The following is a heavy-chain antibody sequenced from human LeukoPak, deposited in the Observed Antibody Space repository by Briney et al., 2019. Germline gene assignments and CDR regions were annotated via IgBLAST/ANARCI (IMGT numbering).Heavy chain of an antibody. CDR2: IYHSGTT. D-gene: IGHD3-3*01. CDR1: GGSITSADDF. V-gene: IGHV4-30-4*01. CDR3: ARTIIIPRYYGFDV. J-gene: IGHJ6*02. Sequence: PSETLSLTCTVSGGSITSADDFWSWIRQPPGKGLEWIGYIYHSGTTTYNPSLSGRVTMSVDTSKNLLSLTLTSVTAADTAVYYCARTIIIPRYYGFDVWGQGTTVTVSS.